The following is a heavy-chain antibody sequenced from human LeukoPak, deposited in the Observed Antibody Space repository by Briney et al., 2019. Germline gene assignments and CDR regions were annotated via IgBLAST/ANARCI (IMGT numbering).Heavy chain of an antibody. D-gene: IGHD6-19*01. J-gene: IGHJ4*02. V-gene: IGHV4-59*01. CDR2: IYYSGST. CDR3: ARSGYSSGWYNY. Sequence: SETLSLTCTVSGGSISSYYWSWIRQPPGKGLEWIGYIYYSGSTNYNPSLKSRVTISVDTSKNQFSLKLSSVAAADTAVYYCARSGYSSGWYNYWGQGTLVTVSS. CDR1: GGSISSYY.